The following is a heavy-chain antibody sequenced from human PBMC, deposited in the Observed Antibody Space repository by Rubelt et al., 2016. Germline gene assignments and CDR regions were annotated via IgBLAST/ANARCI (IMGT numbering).Heavy chain of an antibody. V-gene: IGHV1-3*01. CDR2: INAGNGNT. D-gene: IGHD1-1*01. J-gene: IGHJ4*02. CDR3: ARGRWSTTTAAYYLDY. Sequence: QAQLVQSGGEVKKPGASVKVSCKASGYTFTDFAVNWVRQAPGQRLEWMGWINAGNGNTRYSQKFQDRVTITRDTSASTVSMDLRSLRSDDTAVYYCARGRWSTTTAAYYLDYWGQGTLITVSS. CDR1: GYTFTDFA.